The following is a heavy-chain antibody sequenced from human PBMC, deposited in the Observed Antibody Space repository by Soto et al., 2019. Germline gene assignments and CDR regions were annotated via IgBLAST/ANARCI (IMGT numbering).Heavy chain of an antibody. V-gene: IGHV1-69*01. J-gene: IGHJ4*02. D-gene: IGHD3-16*02. CDR1: GGTFSSYA. CDR3: TRDGYDYVWGSYRSIDY. CDR2: NIPIFGTA. Sequence: QVQLVQSGAEVKKPGSSVKVSCKASGGTFSSYAISWVRQAPGQGLEWMGGNIPIFGTANYAQKFQGRVTITADESTSTADMELSSLGAKDTAVYDCTRDGYDYVWGSYRSIDYWGQGTLVTVSS.